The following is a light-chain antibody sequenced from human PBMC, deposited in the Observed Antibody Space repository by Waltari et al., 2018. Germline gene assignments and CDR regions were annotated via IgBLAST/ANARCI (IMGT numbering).Light chain of an antibody. CDR2: EVS. Sequence: QSALTQPASVSGSPGRSITISCTGTSSDVGGYNYFSWYQQHPGKAPKLMIYEVSNRPSGVSNRFSGSKSGNTASLTISGLQAEDEADYYCSSYTSSSTLVFGGGTKLTVL. J-gene: IGLJ3*02. CDR1: SSDVGGYNY. V-gene: IGLV2-14*01. CDR3: SSYTSSSTLV.